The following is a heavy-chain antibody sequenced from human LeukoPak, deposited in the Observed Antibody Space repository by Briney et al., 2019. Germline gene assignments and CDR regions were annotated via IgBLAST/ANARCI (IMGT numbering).Heavy chain of an antibody. V-gene: IGHV1-18*01. J-gene: IGHJ6*02. D-gene: IGHD3-22*01. CDR2: ISAYNGNT. CDR3: ARDPPVQYYDSSGSYYYYGMDV. CDR1: GYTFTSYG. Sequence: ASVKVSCKASGYTFTSYGISWVRQAPGQGLEWMGWISAYNGNTNYAQKLRGRVTMTTDTSTSTAYMELRSLRSDDTAVYYCARDPPVQYYDSSGSYYYYGMDVWGQGTTVTVSS.